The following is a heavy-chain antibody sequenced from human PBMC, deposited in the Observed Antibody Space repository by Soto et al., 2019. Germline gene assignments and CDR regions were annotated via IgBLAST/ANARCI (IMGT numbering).Heavy chain of an antibody. CDR3: ARAKDRAELGGNYYYIMDV. D-gene: IGHD1-26*01. V-gene: IGHV1-69*12. CDR1: GGSFSTYA. J-gene: IGHJ6*02. CDR2: IIPIFDKP. Sequence: QVQLVQSGTEVRKPGSSVKVSCKAPGGSFSTYAISWVRQAPGKGREWMGGIIPIFDKPDYGQKFQGRLTITADESTTTAYMELSNLRSEDTAMYYCARAKDRAELGGNYYYIMDVWGQGTTVAVSS.